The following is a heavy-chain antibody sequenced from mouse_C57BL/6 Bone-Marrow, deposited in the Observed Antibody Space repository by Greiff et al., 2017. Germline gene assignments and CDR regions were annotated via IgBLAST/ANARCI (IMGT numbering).Heavy chain of an antibody. CDR3: ASYYGNFDY. D-gene: IGHD1-1*01. CDR2: ISYDGSN. V-gene: IGHV3-6*01. CDR1: GYSITSGYY. Sequence: EVHLVESGPGLVKPSQSLSLTCSVTGYSITSGYYWNWIRQFPGNKLEWMGYISYDGSNNYNPSLKNRISITRDTSTNQFFLKLNSVTTEDTATYYCASYYGNFDYWGQGTTLTVSS. J-gene: IGHJ2*01.